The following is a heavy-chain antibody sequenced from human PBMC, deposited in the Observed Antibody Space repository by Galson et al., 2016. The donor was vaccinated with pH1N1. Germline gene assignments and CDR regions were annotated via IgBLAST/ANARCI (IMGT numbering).Heavy chain of an antibody. D-gene: IGHD3-22*01. CDR3: FKDDSSGYYDGRLAN. V-gene: IGHV3-23*01. CDR2: ISASSAST. J-gene: IGHJ4*02. Sequence: SLRLSCAASGFTFSDFTMCWVRQAPGKGLEWVSGISASSASTYFADSVKGRFTISRDNSKNALYLQMNSLTGEDTAIYYCFKDDSSGYYDGRLANWGQGTPVTVSS. CDR1: GFTFSDFT.